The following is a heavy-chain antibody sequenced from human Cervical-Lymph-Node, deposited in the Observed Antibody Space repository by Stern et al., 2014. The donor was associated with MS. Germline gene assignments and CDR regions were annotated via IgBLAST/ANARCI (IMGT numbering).Heavy chain of an antibody. V-gene: IGHV2-5*02. CDR3: AHLLTAGFDY. CDR2: IYWDDDE. J-gene: IGHJ4*02. Sequence: QVTLRESGPTLVRPTQTLTLTCTFSGFSLSTPGVGVGWIRQTPGKALEFLALIYWDDDERYSPALRSRLTITKDTSKNQVVITMTNMNPMDTGTYYCAHLLTAGFDYWGQGTPVTVSS. CDR1: GFSLSTPGVG.